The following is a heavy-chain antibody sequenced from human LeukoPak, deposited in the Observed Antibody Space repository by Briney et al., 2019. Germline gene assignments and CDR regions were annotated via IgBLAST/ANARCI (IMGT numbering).Heavy chain of an antibody. CDR3: AAASNYYDRSNYYSYAMDV. Sequence: SVTVSSKASGFTFTTSAVQWVRQARGQRLEWIGWIVVGSGNTNYAQKFQERVTITRDMSTSTVYMDLSSQRSEDTAVYYCAAASNYYDRSNYYSYAMDVWGQGTTVTVSS. CDR2: IVVGSGNT. D-gene: IGHD3-22*01. V-gene: IGHV1-58*01. J-gene: IGHJ6*02. CDR1: GFTFTTSA.